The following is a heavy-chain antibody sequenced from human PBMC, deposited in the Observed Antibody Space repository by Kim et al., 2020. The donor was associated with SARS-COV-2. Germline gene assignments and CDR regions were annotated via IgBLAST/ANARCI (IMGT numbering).Heavy chain of an antibody. D-gene: IGHD5-18*01. Sequence: NYNPSLKSRVPISVDTSTNQFSLKLSSLTAADTAVYYCAVGYNYDYHFDYWGQGSLVTVSS. J-gene: IGHJ4*02. V-gene: IGHV4-34*01. CDR3: AVGYNYDYHFDY.